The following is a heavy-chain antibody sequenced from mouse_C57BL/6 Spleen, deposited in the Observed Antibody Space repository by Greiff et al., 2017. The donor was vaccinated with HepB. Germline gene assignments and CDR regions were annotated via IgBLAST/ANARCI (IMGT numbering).Heavy chain of an antibody. CDR3: TISNYVQDYFDY. J-gene: IGHJ2*01. V-gene: IGHV1-15*01. Sequence: QVQLHQSGAELVRPGASVTLSCKASGYTFTDYEMHWVKQTPVHGLEWIGAIDPETGGTAYNQKFKGKAILTADKSSSTAYMELRSLTSEDSAVYYCTISNYVQDYFDYWGQGTTLTVSS. CDR2: IDPETGGT. CDR1: GYTFTDYE. D-gene: IGHD2-5*01.